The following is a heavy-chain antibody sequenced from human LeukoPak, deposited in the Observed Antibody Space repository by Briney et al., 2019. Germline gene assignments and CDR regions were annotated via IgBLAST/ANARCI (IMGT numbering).Heavy chain of an antibody. Sequence: GGSLRLSCAASGFTFDDYAIHWVRQGPAKGLEWIALISGDGGSTYYADSVKGRFTISRDNSKNSLFLQMNSLRSEDTALYYCAKDRDMITFGGTDSWGQGTLVTVSS. V-gene: IGHV3-43*02. CDR3: AKDRDMITFGGTDS. J-gene: IGHJ4*02. CDR2: ISGDGGST. D-gene: IGHD3-16*01. CDR1: GFTFDDYA.